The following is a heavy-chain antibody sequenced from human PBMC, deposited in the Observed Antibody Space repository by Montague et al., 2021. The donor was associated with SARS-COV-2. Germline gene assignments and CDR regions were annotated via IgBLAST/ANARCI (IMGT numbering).Heavy chain of an antibody. D-gene: IGHD2-2*01. J-gene: IGHJ4*02. CDR2: ISSSSSYI. CDR1: GFTFSSYS. Sequence: SLRLSCAASGFTFSSYSMNWVRRAPGKGLEWVSSISSSSSYIYYADSVKGRFTISRDNAKNSLYLQMNSLRAEDTAVYYCARGVRGSGTRSLWGQGTLVTASS. CDR3: ARGVRGSGTRSL. V-gene: IGHV3-21*01.